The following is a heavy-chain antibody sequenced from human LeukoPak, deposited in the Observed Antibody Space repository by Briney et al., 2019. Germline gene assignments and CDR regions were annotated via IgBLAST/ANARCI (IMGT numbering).Heavy chain of an antibody. Sequence: SETLSLTCTVSGGSISSYYWSWIRQPPGKGLEWIGYIYYSGSTNYNPSLKSRVTISVDTSKNQFSLKLSSVTAADTAVYYCARTGYCSSASCYTASRPYYYYYYMDVWGKGTTVTVSS. D-gene: IGHD2-2*02. J-gene: IGHJ6*03. CDR2: IYYSGST. V-gene: IGHV4-59*01. CDR3: ARTGYCSSASCYTASRPYYYYYYMDV. CDR1: GGSISSYY.